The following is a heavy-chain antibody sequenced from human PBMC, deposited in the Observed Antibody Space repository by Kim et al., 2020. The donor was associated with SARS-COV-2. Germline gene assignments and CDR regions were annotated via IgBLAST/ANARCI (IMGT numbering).Heavy chain of an antibody. CDR2: ISYVGSNK. CDR1: GISSSSYT. V-gene: IGHV3-30*18. Sequence: GGSLRLSCAASGISSSSYTMPWARQAPAKGLEWVASISYVGSNKYYADSLKGRFTISSDNSKNTLSLHKNSLRAEATAVYYCAKDTFDGLDVWRPATTVT. CDR3: AKDTFDGLDV. J-gene: IGHJ6*02.